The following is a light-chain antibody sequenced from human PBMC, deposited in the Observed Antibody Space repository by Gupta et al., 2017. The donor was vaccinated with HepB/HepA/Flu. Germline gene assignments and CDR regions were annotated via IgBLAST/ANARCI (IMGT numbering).Light chain of an antibody. Sequence: DIVMTPSPDSLAVSLGERVTINCKSSQSVLFSPNNRNHLAWYQQKPGQPPKLLIYWASTRESGVPDRFSGSGSGTDFTLTINNLQAEDVAVYYCQQYDTTPCTFGQGTKLEIK. CDR3: QQYDTTPCT. V-gene: IGKV4-1*01. CDR2: WAS. J-gene: IGKJ2*02. CDR1: QSVLFSPNNRNH.